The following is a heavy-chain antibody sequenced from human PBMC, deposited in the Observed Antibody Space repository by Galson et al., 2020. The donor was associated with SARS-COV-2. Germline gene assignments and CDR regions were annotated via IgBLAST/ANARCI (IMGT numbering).Heavy chain of an antibody. J-gene: IGHJ5*02. CDR2: ISYDGSNK. D-gene: IGHD6-13*01. CDR1: GFTFSSYA. CDR3: ARDGIAAAGIWTGNWFDP. V-gene: IGHV3-30-3*01. Sequence: GGSLRLSCAASGFTFSSYAMHWVRQAPGKGLEWVAVISYDGSNKYYADSVKGRFTISRDNSKNTLYLQMNSLRAEDTAVYYCARDGIAAAGIWTGNWFDPWGQGTLVTVSS.